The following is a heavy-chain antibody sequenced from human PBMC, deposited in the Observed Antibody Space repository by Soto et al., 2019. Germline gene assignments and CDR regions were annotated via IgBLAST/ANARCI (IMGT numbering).Heavy chain of an antibody. J-gene: IGHJ3*02. Sequence: SETLSLTCTVSGGSISSYYWSWIRQPPGKGLEWIGYIYYSGSTNYNPSLKSRVTISVDTSKNQFSLKLSSVTAADTAVYYCARHVSGSMVRLRAFDIWGQGTMVTVSS. D-gene: IGHD3-10*01. V-gene: IGHV4-59*08. CDR3: ARHVSGSMVRLRAFDI. CDR2: IYYSGST. CDR1: GGSISSYY.